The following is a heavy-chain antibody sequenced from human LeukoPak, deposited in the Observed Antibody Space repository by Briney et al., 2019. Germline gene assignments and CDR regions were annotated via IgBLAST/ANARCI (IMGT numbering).Heavy chain of an antibody. CDR1: GFTFSDYY. CDR2: IRSSGSTI. CDR3: ARDHTYDSSGYDVVWFDP. J-gene: IGHJ5*02. D-gene: IGHD3-22*01. Sequence: GGSLRLSCAASGFTFSDYYMSWIRQAPGKGLEWVSYIRSSGSTIYYADSVRGRFTISRDNAKNSLYLQMNSLRAEDTAVYYCARDHTYDSSGYDVVWFDPWGQGTLVTVSS. V-gene: IGHV3-11*01.